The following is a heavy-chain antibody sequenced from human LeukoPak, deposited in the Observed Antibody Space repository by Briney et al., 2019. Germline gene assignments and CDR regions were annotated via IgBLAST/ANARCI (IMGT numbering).Heavy chain of an antibody. CDR1: GNSISSGDNY. CDR2: IYTSGST. Sequence: SETLSLTCTVSGNSISSGDNYWSWIRQPAGKGLEWIGRIYTSGSTNYNPSLKSRVTISGDTSKNQFSLKLSSVTAADTAVYYCARHSDGGYCSGASCYENWFDPWGQGTLVTVSS. V-gene: IGHV4-61*02. CDR3: ARHSDGGYCSGASCYENWFDP. D-gene: IGHD2-15*01. J-gene: IGHJ5*02.